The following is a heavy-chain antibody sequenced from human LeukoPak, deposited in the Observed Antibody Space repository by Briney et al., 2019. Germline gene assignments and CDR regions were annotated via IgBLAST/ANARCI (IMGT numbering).Heavy chain of an antibody. Sequence: GGSLRLSCAASGFTFSSYDMNWVRQAPGKGLEWVSYISTISSTKYYADSVKGRFTVSRDNAKNSLYLQMNSLRAEDTALYYCTRGPPAAGTLDYWGQGTLVSVSS. V-gene: IGHV3-48*04. D-gene: IGHD6-13*01. CDR3: TRGPPAAGTLDY. J-gene: IGHJ4*02. CDR1: GFTFSSYD. CDR2: ISTISSTK.